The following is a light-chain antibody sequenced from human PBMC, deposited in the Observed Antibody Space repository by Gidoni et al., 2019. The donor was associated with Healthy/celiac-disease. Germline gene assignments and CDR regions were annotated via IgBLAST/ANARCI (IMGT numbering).Light chain of an antibody. V-gene: IGLV2-23*01. CDR2: EGS. CDR1: SSDVGSYNL. J-gene: IGLJ2*01. CDR3: CSYAGSSTLV. Sequence: QSPLTQPASVSGSPGQSITISCTGTSSDVGSYNLVSWYQQHPGKAPKLMIYEGSKRTSGVSNRFSGSKSGNTASLTISGLQAEDEADYYCCSYAGSSTLVFGGGTKLTVL.